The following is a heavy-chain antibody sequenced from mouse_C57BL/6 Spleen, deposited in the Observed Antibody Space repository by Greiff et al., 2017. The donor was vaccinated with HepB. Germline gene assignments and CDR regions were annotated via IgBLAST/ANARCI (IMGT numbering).Heavy chain of an antibody. V-gene: IGHV3-6*01. CDR2: ISYDGSN. J-gene: IGHJ3*01. CDR3: ARDYYDYDDPFFAY. D-gene: IGHD2-4*01. CDR1: GYSITSGYY. Sequence: EVKLHESGPGLVKPSQSLSLTCSVTGYSITSGYYWNWIRQFPGNKLEWMGYISYDGSNNYNPSLKNRISITRDTSKNQLFLKLNSVTTEDTATYYCARDYYDYDDPFFAYWGQGTLVTVSA.